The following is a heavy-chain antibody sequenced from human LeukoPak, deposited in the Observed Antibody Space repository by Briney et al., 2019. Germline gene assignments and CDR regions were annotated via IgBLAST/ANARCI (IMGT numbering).Heavy chain of an antibody. CDR2: IYYSGST. D-gene: IGHD1-26*01. V-gene: IGHV4-30-4*01. Sequence: SQTLSLTCTVSGGSISSGDYYWSWIRQPPGTGLEWIGHIYYSGSTYYNPSLKSRVTISVDTSKNQFSLKLSSVTAADTAVYYCARAGRFGMDVWGQGTTVTVSS. CDR1: GGSISSGDYY. CDR3: ARAGRFGMDV. J-gene: IGHJ6*02.